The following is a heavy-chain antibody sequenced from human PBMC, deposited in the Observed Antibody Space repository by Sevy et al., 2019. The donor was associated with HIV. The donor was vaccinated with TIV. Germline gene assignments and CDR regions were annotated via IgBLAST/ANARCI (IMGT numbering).Heavy chain of an antibody. CDR1: RGTFSSYA. V-gene: IGHV1-69*13. CDR3: ARDTLAYCGGDCYHDAFDI. J-gene: IGHJ3*02. CDR2: IIPIFGTA. Sequence: ASVKVSCKASRGTFSSYAISWVRQAPGQGLEWMGGIIPIFGTANYAQKFQGRVTITADESTSTAYMELSSLRSEDTAVYYCARDTLAYCGGDCYHDAFDIWGQGTMVTVSS. D-gene: IGHD2-21*02.